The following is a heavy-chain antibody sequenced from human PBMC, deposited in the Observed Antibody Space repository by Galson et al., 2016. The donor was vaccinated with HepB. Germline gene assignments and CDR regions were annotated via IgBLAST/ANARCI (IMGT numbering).Heavy chain of an antibody. D-gene: IGHD3-22*01. Sequence: SLRLSCAASGFTFSDYWVAWVRQTPGEGLEWVANIKQDGSEKYYVDSVKGRFTISRDNAKNSLYLQMNSLRPEDTAVYYCSSAAYHYGSNGYYFAYWSQGTLVTVSS. J-gene: IGHJ4*02. CDR3: SSAAYHYGSNGYYFAY. CDR1: GFTFSDYW. CDR2: IKQDGSEK. V-gene: IGHV3-7*05.